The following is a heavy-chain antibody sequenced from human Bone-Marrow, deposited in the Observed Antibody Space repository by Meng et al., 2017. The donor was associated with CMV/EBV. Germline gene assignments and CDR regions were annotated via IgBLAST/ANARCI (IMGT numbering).Heavy chain of an antibody. CDR3: ARDARRYCSGGSCPHNY. CDR1: GYTFTSYG. V-gene: IGHV1-18*01. Sequence: ASVKVSCKASGYTFTSYGISWVRQAPGQGLEWMGWISAYNGNTNYAQKLQGRVTMTTDTSTSTAYMELRSLRSDDTAVYYCARDARRYCSGGSCPHNYWGQRTLVTVSS. D-gene: IGHD2-15*01. J-gene: IGHJ4*02. CDR2: ISAYNGNT.